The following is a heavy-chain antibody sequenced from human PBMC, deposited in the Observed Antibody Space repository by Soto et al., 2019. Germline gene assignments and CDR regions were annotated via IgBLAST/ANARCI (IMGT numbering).Heavy chain of an antibody. D-gene: IGHD1-20*01. Sequence: EVQLLDSGGGLVQPGESLRLSCAASGFSVNTYAMSWVRQAPGKGLEWVSTTGISGRTTYYADSVKGRFTVSRDDSQNTLDLQMSSLRAEDTAVYYCATVHNTSRSFDYWGQGTLVTVSS. CDR2: TGISGRTT. V-gene: IGHV3-23*01. CDR1: GFSVNTYA. CDR3: ATVHNTSRSFDY. J-gene: IGHJ4*02.